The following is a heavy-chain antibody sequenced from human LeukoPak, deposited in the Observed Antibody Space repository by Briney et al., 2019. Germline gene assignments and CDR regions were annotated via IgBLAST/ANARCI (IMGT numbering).Heavy chain of an antibody. CDR1: GYSFTSYW. Sequence: KCGESLQISCKDSGYSFTSYWIGWVRQLPGKGLEWMGIIYPDDPNTRYSPSFQGQVTISVDKSISTAYLQWSSLKASDTAVYYCARRSGVGAHFDYWGQGTLVTVSS. D-gene: IGHD1-26*01. J-gene: IGHJ4*02. CDR3: ARRSGVGAHFDY. CDR2: IYPDDPNT. V-gene: IGHV5-51*01.